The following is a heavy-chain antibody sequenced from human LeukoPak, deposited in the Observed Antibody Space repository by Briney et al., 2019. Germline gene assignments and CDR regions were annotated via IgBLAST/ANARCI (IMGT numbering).Heavy chain of an antibody. CDR3: ARSGVATCHY. J-gene: IGHJ4*02. CDR2: INPDGGGS. V-gene: IGHV3-23*01. D-gene: IGHD2-15*01. Sequence: GGSLRLSCQASGFTFSIYAMSWVRQAPGKGLEWVSSINPDGGGSFFADSVKGWFTISRDDSRSVVYPQMNSLSAEDTAVYYCARSGVATCHYWGQGILVTVSS. CDR1: GFTFSIYA.